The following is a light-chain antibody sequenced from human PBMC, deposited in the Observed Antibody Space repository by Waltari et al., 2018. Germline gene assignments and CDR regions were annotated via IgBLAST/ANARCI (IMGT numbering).Light chain of an antibody. CDR3: QQYYTTPFT. Sequence: DIVMAQSPDSLAVSLGERATINCKSSQTILYSPNNKNSLAWYQQKPGQPPELLIYWASTRESGVPDRFSGSGSGTDFTLTISSLQAEDVAVYYCQQYYTTPFTFGPGTKVDIK. CDR1: QTILYSPNNKNS. V-gene: IGKV4-1*01. J-gene: IGKJ3*01. CDR2: WAS.